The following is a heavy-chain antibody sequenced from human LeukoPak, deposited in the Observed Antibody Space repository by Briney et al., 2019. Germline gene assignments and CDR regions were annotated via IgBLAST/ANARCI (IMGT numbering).Heavy chain of an antibody. CDR3: ARDITPPGARKLDC. J-gene: IGHJ4*02. CDR2: IYYNGGT. V-gene: IGHV4-61*01. CDR1: GGSVSSSSLH. Sequence: SETLSLTCSVSGGSVSSSSLHWNWIRQPPGKGLELIGYIYYNGGTNYNPSLKSRVTISLDNSTHQFSLKLNSVTAADTAVYYCARDITPPGARKLDCWGQGTLVTVSS. D-gene: IGHD1-14*01.